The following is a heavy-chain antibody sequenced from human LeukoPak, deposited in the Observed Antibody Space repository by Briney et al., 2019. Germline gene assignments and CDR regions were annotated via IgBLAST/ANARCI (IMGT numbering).Heavy chain of an antibody. CDR1: GGSISGYY. CDR2: IFYSGST. V-gene: IGHV4-59*08. J-gene: IGHJ5*02. Sequence: PSETLSLTCTVSGGSISGYYWSWIRQPPGKGLEWIGYIFYSGSTNYNPCLKSRVTISVDTSKNQFSLKLNSVTAADTAVYYCARQMAGRWFDPWGQGTLVTVSS. CDR3: ARQMAGRWFDP. D-gene: IGHD6-19*01.